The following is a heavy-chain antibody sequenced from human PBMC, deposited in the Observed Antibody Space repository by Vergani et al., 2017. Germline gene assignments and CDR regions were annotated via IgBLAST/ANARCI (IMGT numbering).Heavy chain of an antibody. V-gene: IGHV5-51*03. Sequence: EVQLVQSGAEVKKPGESLQISCKGSGYSFTNFWIGWVRQMPGKGLEWMGIIYPGDSDTRYSPSFQGQVTISADKSISTAYLQWSSLKASDTAMYYCARRVAAANWYFDLWGRGTLVTVSS. CDR3: ARRVAAANWYFDL. CDR2: IYPGDSDT. D-gene: IGHD6-13*01. J-gene: IGHJ2*01. CDR1: GYSFTNFW.